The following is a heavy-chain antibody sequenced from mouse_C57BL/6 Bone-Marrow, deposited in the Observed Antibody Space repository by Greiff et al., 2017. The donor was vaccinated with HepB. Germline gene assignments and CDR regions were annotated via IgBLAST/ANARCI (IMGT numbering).Heavy chain of an antibody. CDR2: IYPGSGST. J-gene: IGHJ2*01. Sequence: QVQLQQPGAELVKPGASVKLSCKASGYTFTSYWMHWVKQRPGQGLEWIGDIYPGSGSTNYNEKFKSKATLTVDTSSSTAYMQLSSLTSEDSAVYYCARGDDYDGFDYWGQGTTLTVSS. CDR1: GYTFTSYW. CDR3: ARGDDYDGFDY. V-gene: IGHV1-55*01. D-gene: IGHD2-4*01.